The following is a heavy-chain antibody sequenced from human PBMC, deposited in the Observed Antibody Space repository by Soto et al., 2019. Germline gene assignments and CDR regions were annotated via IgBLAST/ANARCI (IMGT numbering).Heavy chain of an antibody. Sequence: GASVKVSCKASGYTFTGYYMHWVRQAPGQGLEWMGWINPNSGGTNYAQKFQGWVTMTRDTSISTAYMELSRLRSDDTAVYYCARGFLAAAGTRDDAFDIWGQGTMVTVS. V-gene: IGHV1-2*04. D-gene: IGHD6-13*01. CDR3: ARGFLAAAGTRDDAFDI. J-gene: IGHJ3*02. CDR1: GYTFTGYY. CDR2: INPNSGGT.